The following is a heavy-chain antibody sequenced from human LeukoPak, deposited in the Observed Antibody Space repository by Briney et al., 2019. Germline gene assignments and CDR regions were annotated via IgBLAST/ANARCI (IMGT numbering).Heavy chain of an antibody. J-gene: IGHJ4*02. CDR2: ISSSSSYI. Sequence: GRSLRLSCAASGFTFSSYSMNWVRQAPGKGLEWVSSISSSSSYIYYADSVKGRFTISRDNAKNSLYLQMNSLRAEDTAVYYCARDKGMVRGVIGYWGQGTLVTVSS. D-gene: IGHD3-10*01. V-gene: IGHV3-21*01. CDR1: GFTFSSYS. CDR3: ARDKGMVRGVIGY.